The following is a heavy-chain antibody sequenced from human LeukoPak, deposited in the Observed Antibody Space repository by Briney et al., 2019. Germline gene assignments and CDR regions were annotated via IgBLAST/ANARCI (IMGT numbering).Heavy chain of an antibody. D-gene: IGHD5-18*01. J-gene: IGHJ4*02. V-gene: IGHV3-30*04. CDR2: ISYDGSNK. CDR3: ATLGAEADTAAYFDY. CDR1: GFTFSSYA. Sequence: PGRSLRLSCAASGFTFSSYAMHWVRQAPGKGLEWVAVISYDGSNKYYADSVKGRFTISRDNSKNTLYLQMNSLRAEDTAVHYCATLGAEADTAAYFDYWGQGTLVTVSS.